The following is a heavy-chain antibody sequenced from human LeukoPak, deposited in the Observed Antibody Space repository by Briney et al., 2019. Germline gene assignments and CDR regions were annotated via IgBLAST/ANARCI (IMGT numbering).Heavy chain of an antibody. D-gene: IGHD2-15*01. J-gene: IGHJ6*04. Sequence: SETLSLTCTVSGGSISHYFWSWIRQPPGQGQEWVGYVYYRVSTIYSPSLRSRVTISVDSSKNEFSLKMTSVTAADTAVYYYARHADIALYREGMDVWGKGTTVTVSS. CDR1: GGSISHYF. V-gene: IGHV4-59*01. CDR2: VYYRVST. CDR3: ARHADIALYREGMDV.